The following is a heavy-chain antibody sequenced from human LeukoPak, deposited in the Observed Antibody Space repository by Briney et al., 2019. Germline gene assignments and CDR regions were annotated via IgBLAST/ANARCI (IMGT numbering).Heavy chain of an antibody. Sequence: PGGSLRLSCAASGFTVSSNYMSWVRQAPGKGLEWVSVIYSGGSTYYADSVKGRFTISRDNSKNTLYLQMNSLRAEDTAVYYCARSSGSYWDYYGMDVWGQGTTVTVSS. CDR1: GFTVSSNY. D-gene: IGHD1-26*01. CDR2: IYSGGST. V-gene: IGHV3-66*01. CDR3: ARSSGSYWDYYGMDV. J-gene: IGHJ6*02.